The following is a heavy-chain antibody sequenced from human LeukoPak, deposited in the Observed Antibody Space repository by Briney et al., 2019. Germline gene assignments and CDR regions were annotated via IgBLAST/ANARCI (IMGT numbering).Heavy chain of an antibody. CDR2: IYYSGTT. CDR1: GGSFSGYY. Sequence: SETLSLTCAVYGGSFSGYYWGCIRQPPGKGLEWIGNIYYSGTTYYNPSLKSRVTISVDTSKNQFSLKLSSVTAADTAVYYCARQGTFYYDRIDYWGQGTLVTVSS. D-gene: IGHD3-22*01. V-gene: IGHV4-34*01. CDR3: ARQGTFYYDRIDY. J-gene: IGHJ4*02.